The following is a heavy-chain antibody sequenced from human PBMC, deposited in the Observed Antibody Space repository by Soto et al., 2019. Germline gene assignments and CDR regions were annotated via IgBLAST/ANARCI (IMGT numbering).Heavy chain of an antibody. CDR1: GFTFDDYA. J-gene: IGHJ6*02. D-gene: IGHD1-7*01. CDR3: VKDMGLELWNYDYGMDV. CDR2: INWISGSI. V-gene: IGHV3-9*01. Sequence: EVQLVESGGGLVQPGRSLRLSCAASGFTFDDYAMHWVRQPPGKGLEGVSGINWISGSIAYADSVKGRFTISRDNAKRSLYLQMNSLRPEDTALYYCVKDMGLELWNYDYGMDVWGQGTTVTVSS.